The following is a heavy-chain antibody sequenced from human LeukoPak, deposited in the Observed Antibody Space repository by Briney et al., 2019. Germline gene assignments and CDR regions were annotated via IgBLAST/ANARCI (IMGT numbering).Heavy chain of an antibody. Sequence: PSQTLSLTCTVSGGSISSGGYYWSWIRQHPGKGLEWIGYIYYSGSTYYNPSLKSRVTISVDTSKNQFSLKLSSVTAADTAVYYCARRNPTVTAYYYYYGMDVWGQGTTVTVSS. D-gene: IGHD4-4*01. CDR1: GGSISSGGYY. J-gene: IGHJ6*02. V-gene: IGHV4-31*03. CDR3: ARRNPTVTAYYYYYGMDV. CDR2: IYYSGST.